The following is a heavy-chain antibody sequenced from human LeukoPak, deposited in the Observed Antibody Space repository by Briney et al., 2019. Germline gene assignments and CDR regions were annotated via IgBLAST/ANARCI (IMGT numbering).Heavy chain of an antibody. D-gene: IGHD7-27*01. CDR1: GFTFSSYW. V-gene: IGHV3-7*01. J-gene: IGHJ4*02. CDR3: ASGDNFDY. CDR2: IKQDASEK. Sequence: PGGSLRLSCAASGFTFSSYWMSWVRQAPGKGLEWVANIKQDASEKNYVDSVKGRFTISRDNAKNSLYLQMSSLRAEDTAVYFCASGDNFDYWGQGTLVTVSS.